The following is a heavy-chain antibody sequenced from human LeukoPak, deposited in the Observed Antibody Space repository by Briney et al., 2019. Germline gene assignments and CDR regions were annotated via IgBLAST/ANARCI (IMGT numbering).Heavy chain of an antibody. J-gene: IGHJ4*02. V-gene: IGHV3-53*01. CDR1: GFIVSSNY. CDR2: IYSGGST. D-gene: IGHD5-12*01. Sequence: PGGSLRLSCAASGFIVSSNYMSWVRQAPGKGLEWVSIIYSGGSTYYADPVKGRFTISRDNSKNTLYLQMNSLRAEDTAVYYCARAVGGYDLTFDYWGQGTLVTVSS. CDR3: ARAVGGYDLTFDY.